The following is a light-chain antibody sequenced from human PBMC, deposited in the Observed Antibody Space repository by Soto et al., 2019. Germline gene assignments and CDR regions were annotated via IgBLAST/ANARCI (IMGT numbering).Light chain of an antibody. J-gene: IGKJ1*01. CDR3: QQYNSYPWT. V-gene: IGKV1D-16*01. CDR2: GAS. CDR1: QDISTL. Sequence: IQMTQSPSSVSASIGDTVTITCRASQDISTLLAWYQQKPGKAPKLLIYGASTLESGVPSRFSGRGSGTDCTLTISSLQPDDVATYYCQQYNSYPWTLCQGTKVDIK.